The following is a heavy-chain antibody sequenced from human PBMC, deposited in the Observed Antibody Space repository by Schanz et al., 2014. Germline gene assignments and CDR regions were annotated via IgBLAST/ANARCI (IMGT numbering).Heavy chain of an antibody. CDR3: ATASSPVREAGAGSSFHL. CDR2: IKSKTDGGTR. J-gene: IGHJ5*02. D-gene: IGHD6-13*01. CDR1: GFTLNNAW. V-gene: IGHV3-15*01. Sequence: EVQLVESGGGLVKPGGSLRLSCATSGFTLNNAWMNWVRQAPGKGLQWVARIKSKTDGGTRDYAAPVKGRFTISTDDSKNTVYLQMNSLKIEDTAVYYCATASSPVREAGAGSSFHLWGQGTLVTVSP.